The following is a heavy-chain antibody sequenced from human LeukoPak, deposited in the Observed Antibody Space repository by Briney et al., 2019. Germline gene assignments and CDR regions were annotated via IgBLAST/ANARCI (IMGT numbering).Heavy chain of an antibody. Sequence: ASVKVSCKASGYTFTSYGISWVRQAPGQGLEWVGWISAHNGNTDYAQKLQGRVTMTTDTSTSTAYMELRSLRSDDTAVYYCARDHLTTPYYYYGMDVWGQGTTVIVSS. D-gene: IGHD4/OR15-4a*01. CDR2: ISAHNGNT. CDR1: GYTFTSYG. J-gene: IGHJ6*02. CDR3: ARDHLTTPYYYYGMDV. V-gene: IGHV1-18*01.